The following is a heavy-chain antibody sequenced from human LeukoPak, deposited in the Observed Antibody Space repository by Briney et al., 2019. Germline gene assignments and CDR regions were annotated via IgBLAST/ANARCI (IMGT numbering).Heavy chain of an antibody. CDR1: GGSISSYY. D-gene: IGHD3-22*01. J-gene: IGHJ6*02. CDR2: IYYSGST. Sequence: SETLSLTCTVSGGSISSYYWSWIRQPPGKGLEWIGYIYYSGSTYYNPSLKSRVTISVDTSKNQFSLKLSSVTAADTAVYYCARVYDSSGYYRANPKNYYYYGMDVWGQGTTVTVSS. CDR3: ARVYDSSGYYRANPKNYYYYGMDV. V-gene: IGHV4-59*12.